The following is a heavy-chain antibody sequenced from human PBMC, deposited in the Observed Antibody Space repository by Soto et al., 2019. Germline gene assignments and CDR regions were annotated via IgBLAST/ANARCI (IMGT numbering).Heavy chain of an antibody. CDR2: IIPIFGTA. CDR1: GYTFSTYA. Sequence: PVKVSCKASGYTFSTYAISWVPHAPGQGLEWMGGIIPIFGTANYAQKFQCRVTITADKSTSTAYMELSSLRSEDTSVYYCARGVLRFLEWATTRYYYGMDVWGQGTTVPGSS. CDR3: ARGVLRFLEWATTRYYYGMDV. D-gene: IGHD3-3*01. J-gene: IGHJ6*02. V-gene: IGHV1-69*06.